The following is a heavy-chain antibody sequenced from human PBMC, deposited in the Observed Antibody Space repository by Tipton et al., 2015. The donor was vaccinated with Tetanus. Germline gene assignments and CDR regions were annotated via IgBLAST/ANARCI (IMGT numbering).Heavy chain of an antibody. CDR2: IDPSDSYT. V-gene: IGHV5-10-1*01. D-gene: IGHD3-22*01. CDR1: GYSFTSYW. J-gene: IGHJ3*02. CDR3: ARRTLGVHYDSSGFAFDI. Sequence: QLVQSGAEVKKPGASLMISCKGSGYSFTSYWISWVRQMPGKGLEWLGRIDPSDSYTNYSPSLQGHVTISADKSISTAYLRWSSLKASDTAMYYCARRTLGVHYDSSGFAFDIWGQGTMVTVSS.